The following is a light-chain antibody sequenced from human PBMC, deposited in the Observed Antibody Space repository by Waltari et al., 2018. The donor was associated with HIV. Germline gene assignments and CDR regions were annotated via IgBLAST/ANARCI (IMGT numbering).Light chain of an antibody. J-gene: IGLJ3*02. CDR3: ASFTGDNTVM. Sequence: TVTQPASVSGLPGQSTTISCTGDDTDFSLYKFVSWYHQHSDQPPRLILYDVDSRASGVSARFSGSMSGNTASLTISGLRAEDEGHYYCASFTGDNTVMFGGGTEVTVL. CDR1: DTDFSLYKF. V-gene: IGLV2-14*03. CDR2: DVD.